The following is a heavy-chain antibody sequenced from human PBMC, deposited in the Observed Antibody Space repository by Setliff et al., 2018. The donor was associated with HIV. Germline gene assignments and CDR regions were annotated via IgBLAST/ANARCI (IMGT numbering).Heavy chain of an antibody. CDR2: IYYTGST. V-gene: IGHV4-59*01. Sequence: SETLSLTCTVSGGSMSSYYWSWIRQPPGKGLEGIGSIYYTGSTDYNPSLMSRVTISLDTPKNQFSLKLNSVIAADTAVYYCARNRVPSSLWGQGTLVTVSS. J-gene: IGHJ4*02. CDR1: GGSMSSYY. CDR3: ARNRVPSSL. D-gene: IGHD3-10*01.